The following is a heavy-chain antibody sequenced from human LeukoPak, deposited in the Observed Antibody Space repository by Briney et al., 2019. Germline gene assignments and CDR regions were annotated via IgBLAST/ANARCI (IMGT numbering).Heavy chain of an antibody. Sequence: GASVKVSCKASGYTFTSYDINWVRQATGQGLEWMGWMNPNSGNTGYAQKFQGRVTMTRNTSISTAYMGLSSLRSEDTAVYYCARATTSKGESHYDFWSGYFYRYYYMDVWGKGTTVTVSS. CDR1: GYTFTSYD. V-gene: IGHV1-8*01. CDR2: MNPNSGNT. D-gene: IGHD3-3*01. CDR3: ARATTSKGESHYDFWSGYFYRYYYMDV. J-gene: IGHJ6*03.